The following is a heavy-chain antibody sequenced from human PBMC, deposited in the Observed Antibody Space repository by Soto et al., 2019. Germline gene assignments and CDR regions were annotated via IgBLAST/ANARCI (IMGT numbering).Heavy chain of an antibody. CDR3: ARIQTFEEYYDSSGYWYFDL. CDR1: GFSLSNARMG. D-gene: IGHD3-22*01. CDR2: IFSNDEK. J-gene: IGHJ2*01. Sequence: QVTLKESGPVLVKPTETLTLTCTVSGFSLSNARMGVSWIRQPPGKSLEWLAHIFSNDEKSYSTSLKSRLTISKDTSTSQVVRTMTNMDPVDTATYYCARIQTFEEYYDSSGYWYFDLWGRGTLVTVSS. V-gene: IGHV2-26*01.